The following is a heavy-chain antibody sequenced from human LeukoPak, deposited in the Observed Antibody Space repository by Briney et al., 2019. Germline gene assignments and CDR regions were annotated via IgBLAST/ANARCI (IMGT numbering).Heavy chain of an antibody. CDR2: IYTSGST. CDR3: ARGDSSSWYCDY. Sequence: SETLSLTCTVSGGSISSGSYYWSWIRQPAGKGLEWIGRIYTSGSTNYNPSLKSRVTISVDTSKNQFSLKLSSVTAADTAVYYCARGDSSSWYCDYWGQGTLVTVSS. J-gene: IGHJ4*02. V-gene: IGHV4-61*02. CDR1: GGSISSGSYY. D-gene: IGHD6-13*01.